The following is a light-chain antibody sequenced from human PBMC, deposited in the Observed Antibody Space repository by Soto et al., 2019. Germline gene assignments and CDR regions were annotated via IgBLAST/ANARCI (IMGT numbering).Light chain of an antibody. Sequence: NVLTQSPGTLSLSPGERATLSCRASQTVSGNYVAWYQQKPGQTPRLLIYGASSRATDIPDRFSGSGSGTDFTLTINRLEPEDFAMYHCQQYGDSPLTFGGGTKVEIK. V-gene: IGKV3-20*01. CDR2: GAS. J-gene: IGKJ4*01. CDR1: QTVSGNY. CDR3: QQYGDSPLT.